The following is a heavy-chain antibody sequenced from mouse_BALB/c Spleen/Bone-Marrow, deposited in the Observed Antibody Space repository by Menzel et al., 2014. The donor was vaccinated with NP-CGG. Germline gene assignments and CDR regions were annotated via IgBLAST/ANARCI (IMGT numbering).Heavy chain of an antibody. D-gene: IGHD1-1*01. CDR1: GFNFNDSY. Sequence: VKLQQSGADLVQPGASVKLSCAASGFNFNDSYMHWVRQAPEQGLEWIGGIDPASDDTKYDPTFQGKAVISGDTSSNTALLQHSSMACEDTAVYYCSRGYGCTAWFAYWGQGTLVTVSA. V-gene: IGHV14-3*02. CDR3: SRGYGCTAWFAY. CDR2: IDPASDDT. J-gene: IGHJ3*01.